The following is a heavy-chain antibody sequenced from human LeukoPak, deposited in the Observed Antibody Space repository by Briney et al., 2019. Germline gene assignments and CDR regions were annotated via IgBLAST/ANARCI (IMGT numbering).Heavy chain of an antibody. Sequence: GGSLRLSCTSSGFTFSSYAMSWIRQAPGKGLEWVSYISSSGSTIYYADSVKGRFTISRDNAKNSLYLQMNSLRAEDTAVYYCAREVSDRGMDVWGQGTTVTVSS. CDR2: ISSSGSTI. CDR3: AREVSDRGMDV. J-gene: IGHJ6*02. D-gene: IGHD5/OR15-5a*01. V-gene: IGHV3-11*01. CDR1: GFTFSSYA.